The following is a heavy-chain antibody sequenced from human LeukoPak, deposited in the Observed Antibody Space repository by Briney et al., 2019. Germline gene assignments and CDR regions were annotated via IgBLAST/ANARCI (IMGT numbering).Heavy chain of an antibody. Sequence: GGSLRLSCAASGFTFSSYAMSWVRQAPGKGLEWVSAISGSGGSTYYADSVKGRFTISRDNSKNTLYLQMNSLRAEDTAVYYCAKDTLPYSSSWYRLDYWGQGTLVTVSS. CDR3: AKDTLPYSSSWYRLDY. CDR2: ISGSGGST. J-gene: IGHJ4*02. D-gene: IGHD6-13*01. V-gene: IGHV3-23*01. CDR1: GFTFSSYA.